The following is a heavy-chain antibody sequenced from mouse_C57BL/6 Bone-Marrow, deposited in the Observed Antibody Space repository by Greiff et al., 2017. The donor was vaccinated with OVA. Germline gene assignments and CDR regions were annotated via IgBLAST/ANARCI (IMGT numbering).Heavy chain of an antibody. CDR3: ARGGLLRYCYAMDY. CDR1: GYAFSSSW. J-gene: IGHJ4*01. Sequence: QVQLQQSGPELVKPGASVKISCKASGYAFSSSWMNWVKQRPGKGLEWIGRIYPGDGDTNYNGKFKGKATLTADKSSSTAYMQLSSLTSEDSAVYFCARGGLLRYCYAMDYWGQGTSVTVSS. CDR2: IYPGDGDT. V-gene: IGHV1-82*01. D-gene: IGHD1-1*01.